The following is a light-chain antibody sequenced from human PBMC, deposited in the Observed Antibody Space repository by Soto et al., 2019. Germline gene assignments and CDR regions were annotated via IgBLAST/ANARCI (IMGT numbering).Light chain of an antibody. V-gene: IGKV1-9*01. J-gene: IGKJ3*01. CDR2: AAS. CDR3: QQLNSSPFP. CDR1: QGISSY. Sequence: IQLTQSPSSLSASVGDRVTITCRASQGISSYLAWYQQKPGKAPKLLIYAASTLQSGVPSRFSGSGSGTDFTLTISSLQPEDFATYYCQQLNSSPFPFGPGTKVDIK.